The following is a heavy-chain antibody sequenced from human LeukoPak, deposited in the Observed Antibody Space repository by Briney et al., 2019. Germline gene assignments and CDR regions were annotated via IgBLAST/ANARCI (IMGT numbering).Heavy chain of an antibody. Sequence: PGGSLRLSCAASGFTVSSNYMSWVRQAPGKGLEWVSSISGSGGSTYYADAVKGRFTISRDNSKNTLYLQMNSLRAEDTALYYCAGQWEVLHYFDFWGQGTLVTVSS. D-gene: IGHD1-26*01. CDR2: ISGSGGST. CDR3: AGQWEVLHYFDF. J-gene: IGHJ4*02. V-gene: IGHV3-23*01. CDR1: GFTVSSNY.